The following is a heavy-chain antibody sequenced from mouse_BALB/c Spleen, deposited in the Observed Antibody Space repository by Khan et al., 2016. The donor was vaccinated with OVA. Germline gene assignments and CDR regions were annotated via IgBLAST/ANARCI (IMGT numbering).Heavy chain of an antibody. CDR2: IDPENGKT. CDR1: GFTIKNYY. CDR3: ARDGYSPWFAY. V-gene: IGHV14-1*02. D-gene: IGHD2-3*01. Sequence: VQLKESGAELVRPGALVKLSCKASGFTIKNYYMHWVKQRPEQGLEWIGWIDPENGKTIYDPKFQGKASIMADTSSNTAYLQLSSLTSEDTAVYYCARDGYSPWFAYWGQGTLVTVSA. J-gene: IGHJ3*01.